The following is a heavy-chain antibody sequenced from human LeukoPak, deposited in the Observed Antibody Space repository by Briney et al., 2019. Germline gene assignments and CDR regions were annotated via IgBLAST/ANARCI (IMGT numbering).Heavy chain of an antibody. D-gene: IGHD6-13*01. Sequence: ASVNVSCKASVYTFTRYDINWVRQPTGRGREGMGWMNSNSGNTGYAQKFQGRVTITRNTSISTAYMELSSLRSEDTAVYYCARGLLSGSSWYHLDYWGQGTLVTVSS. CDR1: VYTFTRYD. J-gene: IGHJ4*02. CDR3: ARGLLSGSSWYHLDY. CDR2: MNSNSGNT. V-gene: IGHV1-8*03.